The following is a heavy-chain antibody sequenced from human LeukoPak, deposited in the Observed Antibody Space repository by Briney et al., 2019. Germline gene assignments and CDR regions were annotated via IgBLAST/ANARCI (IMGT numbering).Heavy chain of an antibody. Sequence: GGSLRLSCAASGFSFSTYSMIWVRQAPGKGLEWVSSVSGTSEYIYYADSVRGRFTISRDNAKNTVYLQMSSLRAEDTAVYYCARWYSSGWYSDYWGQGTLVTVSS. V-gene: IGHV3-21*06. J-gene: IGHJ4*02. CDR3: ARWYSSGWYSDY. D-gene: IGHD6-19*01. CDR2: VSGTSEYI. CDR1: GFSFSTYS.